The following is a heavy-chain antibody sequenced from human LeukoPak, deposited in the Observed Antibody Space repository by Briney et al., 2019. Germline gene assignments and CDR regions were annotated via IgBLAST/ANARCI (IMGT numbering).Heavy chain of an antibody. D-gene: IGHD2-2*01. CDR1: GGSISSYY. V-gene: IGHV4-59*12. J-gene: IGHJ3*02. Sequence: PSETLSLTCTVSGGSISSYYWSWIRQPPGKGLEWIGYIYYSGSTNCHPSPKSRVTISVDTSKNQFSLKLSSVTAADTAVYYCARDHCSSTSCLDIWGQGTMVTVSS. CDR2: IYYSGST. CDR3: ARDHCSSTSCLDI.